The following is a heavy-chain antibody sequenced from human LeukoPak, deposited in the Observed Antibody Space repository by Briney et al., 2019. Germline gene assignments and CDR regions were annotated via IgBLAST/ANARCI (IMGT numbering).Heavy chain of an antibody. D-gene: IGHD3-10*01. V-gene: IGHV5-51*01. CDR3: ARHIEYYYGSGSYFDY. CDR1: GYSFTSYW. Sequence: GESLQISCQGSGYSFTSYWIGWVRQMPGKGLEWMGIIYPGDSDTRYSPSFQGQVTISADKSISTAYLQWSSLKASDTAMYYCARHIEYYYGSGSYFDYWGQGTLVTVSS. CDR2: IYPGDSDT. J-gene: IGHJ4*02.